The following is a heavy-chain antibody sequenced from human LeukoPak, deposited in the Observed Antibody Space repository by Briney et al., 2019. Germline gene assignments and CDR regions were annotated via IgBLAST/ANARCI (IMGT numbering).Heavy chain of an antibody. J-gene: IGHJ4*02. CDR3: ARGHGQWLVPTPYYFDY. Sequence: SETLSLTCTVSGGSISSYHWSWIRQPPGEGLEWIGEINHSGSTNYNPSLKSRVTISVDTSKNQFSLKLSSVTAADTAVYYCARGHGQWLVPTPYYFDYWGQGTLVTVSS. D-gene: IGHD6-19*01. CDR1: GGSISSYH. V-gene: IGHV4-34*01. CDR2: INHSGST.